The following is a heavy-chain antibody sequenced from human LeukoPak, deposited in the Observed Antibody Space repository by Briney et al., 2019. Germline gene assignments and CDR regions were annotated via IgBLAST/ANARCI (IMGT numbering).Heavy chain of an antibody. D-gene: IGHD6-6*01. CDR2: ISWNSGSI. V-gene: IGHV3-9*01. CDR1: GFTFDDYA. Sequence: HSGGSLRLSCAASGFTFDDYAMHWVRQAPGKGLEWVSGISWNSGSIGYADSVKGRFTISRDNAKNSLYLQMNSLRAEDTALYYCAKDIQAALGNYFDYWGQGTLVTVSS. CDR3: AKDIQAALGNYFDY. J-gene: IGHJ4*02.